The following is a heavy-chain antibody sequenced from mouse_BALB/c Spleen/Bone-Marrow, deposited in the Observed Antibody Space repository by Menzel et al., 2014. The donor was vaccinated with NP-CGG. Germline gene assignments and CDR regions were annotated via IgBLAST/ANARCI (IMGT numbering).Heavy chain of an antibody. CDR2: INPYNGGT. J-gene: IGHJ4*01. D-gene: IGHD2-4*01. V-gene: IGHV1-18*01. Sequence: EVKLVESGPELVKPGASMKISRKASGYSFTGYTMNWVKQSHGKNLEWIGLINPYNGGTSYNQKFKGKATLTVDKSSSTAYMELLSLTSEDSAVYYCARSYYDYDDAMDYWGQGTSVTVSS. CDR3: ARSYYDYDDAMDY. CDR1: GYSFTGYT.